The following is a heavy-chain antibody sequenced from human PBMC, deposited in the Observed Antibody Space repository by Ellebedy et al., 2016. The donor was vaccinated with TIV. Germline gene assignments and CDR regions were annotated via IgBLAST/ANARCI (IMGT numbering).Heavy chain of an antibody. CDR2: IIPIFGTA. CDR1: GGTFSSYA. J-gene: IGHJ5*02. Sequence: SVKVSXKASGGTFSSYAISWVRQAPGQGLEWMGGIIPIFGTANYAQKFQGRVTITADESTSTAYMELSSLRSEDTAVYYCARWPGYSSSWYKFWFDPWGQGTLVTVSS. D-gene: IGHD6-13*01. V-gene: IGHV1-69*13. CDR3: ARWPGYSSSWYKFWFDP.